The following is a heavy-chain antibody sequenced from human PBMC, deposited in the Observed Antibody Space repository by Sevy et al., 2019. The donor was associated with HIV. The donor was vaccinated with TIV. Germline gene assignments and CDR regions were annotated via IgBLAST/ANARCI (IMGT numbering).Heavy chain of an antibody. CDR2: IWYDGSNK. D-gene: IGHD6-13*01. V-gene: IGHV3-33*01. CDR1: GFTFSSYG. CDR3: ARDLRIAAAGTLFDY. J-gene: IGHJ4*02. Sequence: GGSLRLSCAASGFTFSSYGMHWVRQAPGKGLEWVAVIWYDGSNKYYADSVKGRFTISRDNSKNTLYLQMNSLRAEDTAVYYCARDLRIAAAGTLFDYWGQGTLVTVSS.